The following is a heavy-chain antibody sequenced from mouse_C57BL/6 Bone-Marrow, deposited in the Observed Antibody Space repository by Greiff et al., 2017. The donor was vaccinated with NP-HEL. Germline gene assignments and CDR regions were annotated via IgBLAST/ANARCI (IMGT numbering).Heavy chain of an antibody. V-gene: IGHV1-9*01. CDR2: ILPGSGST. CDR3: ACALIYYGNFYAMDY. CDR1: GYTFTCYW. Sequence: VQLQQSGAELMKPGASVKLSCKATGYTFTCYWIEWVKQRPGHGLEWIGEILPGSGSTTYNEKFKGKATFTADTSSNTAYMQLSSLTTEDSAIYYCACALIYYGNFYAMDYWGQGTSVTVSS. D-gene: IGHD2-1*01. J-gene: IGHJ4*01.